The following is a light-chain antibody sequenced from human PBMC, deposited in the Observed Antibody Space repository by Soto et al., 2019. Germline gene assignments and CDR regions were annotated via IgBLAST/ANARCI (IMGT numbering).Light chain of an antibody. CDR2: HTS. J-gene: IGKJ4*01. CDR1: QTVNSR. Sequence: EIVLTHSPATLSSSPGERATLSCRASQTVNSRLAWYQHKPGQAPRLLIYHTSNRATGIPARFSGSGSGTDFTLTISSLEPDDFGVYYCQQRYNWPPLTFGGGTKVDIK. V-gene: IGKV3-11*01. CDR3: QQRYNWPPLT.